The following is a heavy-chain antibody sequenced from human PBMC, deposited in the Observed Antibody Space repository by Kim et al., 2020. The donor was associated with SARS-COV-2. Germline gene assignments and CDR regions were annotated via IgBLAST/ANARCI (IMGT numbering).Heavy chain of an antibody. Sequence: AQKSKGRVTITADKSTSTAYMELSSLRSEDTAVYYCARVGYSSSGFLFDYWGQGTLVTVSS. J-gene: IGHJ4*02. V-gene: IGHV1-69*02. D-gene: IGHD6-13*01. CDR3: ARVGYSSSGFLFDY.